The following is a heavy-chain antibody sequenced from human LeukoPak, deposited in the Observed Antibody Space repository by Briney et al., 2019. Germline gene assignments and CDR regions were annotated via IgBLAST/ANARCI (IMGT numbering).Heavy chain of an antibody. J-gene: IGHJ4*02. CDR1: GDSVSSNSAA. D-gene: IGHD3-22*01. Sequence: SRTLSLTCAISGDSVSSNSAAWNWIRQSPSRGLEWLGRTYYRSKWYNDYAVSVKSRITINPDTSKNQFSLQLNSVTPEDTAVYYCARESTHYYDSSGYSRGLGYWGQGTLVTVSS. CDR2: TYYRSKWYN. CDR3: ARESTHYYDSSGYSRGLGY. V-gene: IGHV6-1*01.